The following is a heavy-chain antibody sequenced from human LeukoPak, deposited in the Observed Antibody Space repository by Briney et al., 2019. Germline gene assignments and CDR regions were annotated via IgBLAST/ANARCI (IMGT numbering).Heavy chain of an antibody. J-gene: IGHJ6*02. Sequence: TGGSLRLSCAASGFTFSSYWMHWVRQAPGKGLVWVSRINSDGSSTSYADSVKGRFTISRDNAKNTLYLQMNSLRAEDTAVYYCARTGVAAAGTDSYYYYGMDVWGQGTTVTVSS. CDR3: ARTGVAAAGTDSYYYYGMDV. V-gene: IGHV3-74*01. CDR1: GFTFSSYW. D-gene: IGHD6-13*01. CDR2: INSDGSST.